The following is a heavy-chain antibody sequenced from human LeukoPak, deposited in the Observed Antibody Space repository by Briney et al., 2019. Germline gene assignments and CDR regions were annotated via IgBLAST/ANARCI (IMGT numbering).Heavy chain of an antibody. J-gene: IGHJ5*02. D-gene: IGHD1-26*01. CDR1: GGSFSGYY. CDR2: IYYSGST. Sequence: SETLSLTCAVYGGSFSGYYWGWIRQPPGKGLEWIGSIYYSGSTNYNPSLKSRVTISVDTSKNQFSLKLSSVTAADTAVYYCARRGGGYSGSYRPPYRNWFDPWGQGTLVTVSS. V-gene: IGHV4-34*01. CDR3: ARRGGGYSGSYRPPYRNWFDP.